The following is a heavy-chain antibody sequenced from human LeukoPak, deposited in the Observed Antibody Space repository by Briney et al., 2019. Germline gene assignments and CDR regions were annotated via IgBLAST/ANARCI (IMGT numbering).Heavy chain of an antibody. CDR1: GFTFSDHY. CDR2: SRNKADSYIT. CDR3: ARGGPYGGNSAFDY. D-gene: IGHD4-23*01. V-gene: IGHV3-72*01. Sequence: GGSLRLSCAVSGFTFSDHYMDWVRQAPGKGLEWVGRSRNKADSYITEHAASVKGRFTISRDDSKNSLYLQMNYLKTEDTAVYYCARGGPYGGNSAFDYWGQGTLVTVSS. J-gene: IGHJ4*02.